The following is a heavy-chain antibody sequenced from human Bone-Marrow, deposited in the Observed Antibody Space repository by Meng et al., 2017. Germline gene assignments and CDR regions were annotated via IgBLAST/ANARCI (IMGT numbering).Heavy chain of an antibody. J-gene: IGHJ4*02. CDR2: ISYDGSNK. CDR3: ARDPGAGYYDSSRFDY. V-gene: IGHV3-30*11. Sequence: GESLKISCAASGFTFSSYAMHWVRQAPGKGLEWVAVISYDGSNKYYADSVKGRFTISRDNSKNTLYLQMNSLRAEDTAVYYCARDPGAGYYDSSRFDYWGQGTLVTVSS. D-gene: IGHD3-22*01. CDR1: GFTFSSYA.